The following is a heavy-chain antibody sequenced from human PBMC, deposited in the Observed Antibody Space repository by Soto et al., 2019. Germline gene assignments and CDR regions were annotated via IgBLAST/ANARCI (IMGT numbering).Heavy chain of an antibody. J-gene: IGHJ3*02. D-gene: IGHD6-19*01. V-gene: IGHV3-33*01. CDR1: GFTFSSYG. CDR2: IWYDGSNK. CDR3: AREADSSGLPGAFDI. Sequence: GGSLRLSCAASGFTFSSYGMHWVRHAPGKGLEWVAVIWYDGSNKYYADSVKGRFTISRDNSKNTLYLQMNSLRAEDTAVYYCAREADSSGLPGAFDIWGQGTMVTVSS.